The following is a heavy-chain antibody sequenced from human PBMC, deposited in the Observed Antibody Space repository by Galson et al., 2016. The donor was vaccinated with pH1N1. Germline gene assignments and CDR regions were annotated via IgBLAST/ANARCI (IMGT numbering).Heavy chain of an antibody. CDR2: INTNTGNP. V-gene: IGHV7-4-1*04. D-gene: IGHD2-2*01. Sequence: SVKVSCKASGYTLTSNAMNWVRQAPGQGLEWMGWINTNTGNPTYAQGFTGRFVFSLDTSVSMAYLQISSLTAEDTAVYYCARSYCSSTSCYGGSYYYYGMDVWGQGTTVTVSS. CDR3: ARSYCSSTSCYGGSYYYYGMDV. CDR1: GYTLTSNA. J-gene: IGHJ6*02.